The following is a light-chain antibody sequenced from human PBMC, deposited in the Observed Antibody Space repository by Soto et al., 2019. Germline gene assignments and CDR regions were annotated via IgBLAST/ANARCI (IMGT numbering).Light chain of an antibody. Sequence: QSALNQPASVSGSPGQSITISCTGTSSDVGGYNYVSWYQQHPGKAPKLMIYDVSNRPSGVSNRFSGSKSGNTASLTISGLQAEDEADYYCSSYTSSSTLVYVFGTGTKLTVL. V-gene: IGLV2-14*01. CDR3: SSYTSSSTLVYV. CDR2: DVS. J-gene: IGLJ1*01. CDR1: SSDVGGYNY.